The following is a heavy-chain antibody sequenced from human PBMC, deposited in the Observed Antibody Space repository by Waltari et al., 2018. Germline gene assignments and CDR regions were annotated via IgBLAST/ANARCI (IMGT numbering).Heavy chain of an antibody. J-gene: IGHJ4*02. Sequence: EVQLVETGGGWIQPGGSLRLSCAASGFTVSDNSMSWVRQAPGKGLEWVSIIYSGGGTYYADSVKGRFTISRDISKNTVYLQMNRLRVEDTAVYFCTKMYYYNDKGYSDFWGQGTLVTVSS. V-gene: IGHV3-53*02. CDR3: TKMYYYNDKGYSDF. D-gene: IGHD3-10*01. CDR2: IYSGGGT. CDR1: GFTVSDNS.